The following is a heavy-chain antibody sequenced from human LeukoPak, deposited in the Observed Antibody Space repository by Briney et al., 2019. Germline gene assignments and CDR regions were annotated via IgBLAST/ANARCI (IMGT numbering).Heavy chain of an antibody. CDR2: IYTSGIT. J-gene: IGHJ4*02. CDR1: GGSINSYY. D-gene: IGHD1-26*01. Sequence: SETLSLTCTVSGGSINSYYWSWIRQPAGKGLEWIGRIYTSGITNYNPSLKSRVTMSVDTSQNQFSLKLTSVTAADTAVYYCARDSMHSAYGDEYWGQGTLVTVSS. V-gene: IGHV4-4*07. CDR3: ARDSMHSAYGDEY.